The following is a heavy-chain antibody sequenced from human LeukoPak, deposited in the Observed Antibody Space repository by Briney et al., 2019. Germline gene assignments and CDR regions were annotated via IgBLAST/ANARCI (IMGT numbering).Heavy chain of an antibody. V-gene: IGHV3-21*01. D-gene: IGHD2-21*02. CDR2: ISSSSSYI. J-gene: IGHJ5*02. CDR3: ARGLYCGGDCYHQWWFDP. Sequence: GGSLRLSCAASGFTFRSYSMNWVRQAPGKGLKGVSSISSSSSYIYYADSVKGRFTISRDNAKNSLYLQMNSLRAEDTAVYYCARGLYCGGDCYHQWWFDPWGQGTLVTVSS. CDR1: GFTFRSYS.